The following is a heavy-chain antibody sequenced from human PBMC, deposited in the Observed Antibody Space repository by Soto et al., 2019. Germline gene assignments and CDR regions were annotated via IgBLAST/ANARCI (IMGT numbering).Heavy chain of an antibody. Sequence: SETLSLTCTVSGGSISSYYWSWIRQPPGKGLEWIGYIYYSGSTNYNPSLKSRVTISVDTSKNQFSLKLSSVTAADTAVYYCARGSVITEYYFDYWGRGTLVTVSS. CDR3: ARGSVITEYYFDY. J-gene: IGHJ4*02. CDR2: IYYSGST. V-gene: IGHV4-59*01. D-gene: IGHD3-16*01. CDR1: GGSISSYY.